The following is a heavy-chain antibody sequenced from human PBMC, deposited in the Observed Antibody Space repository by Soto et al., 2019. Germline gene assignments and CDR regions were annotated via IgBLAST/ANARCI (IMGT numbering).Heavy chain of an antibody. V-gene: IGHV6-1*01. CDR1: GDSVSSNNAA. CDR2: TYYRSTWYT. J-gene: IGHJ6*02. CDR3: TNWGMDA. D-gene: IGHD1-1*01. Sequence: SQTLSLTCAISGDSVSSNNAALNWIMQSPSRGLEWLGRTYYRSTWYTDYAVSVKSRLNINPDTSRNQLSLQLSSVTPADTATYYCTNWGMDAWGQGTTVTVSS.